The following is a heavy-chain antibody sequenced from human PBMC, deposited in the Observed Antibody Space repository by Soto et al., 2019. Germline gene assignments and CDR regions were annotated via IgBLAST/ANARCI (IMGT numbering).Heavy chain of an antibody. J-gene: IGHJ4*02. CDR2: ISSSGTI. V-gene: IGHV3-48*01. Sequence: PGGSLRLSCAASGFTFSNYNMNWVRQAPGKGLEWVSYISSSGTIYYADSVKGRFTISRDNAKNSLYLQMNSLRAEDTAVYYCARGRNDFDYWGQGTLVTVSS. CDR3: ARGRNDFDY. CDR1: GFTFSNYN. D-gene: IGHD4-4*01.